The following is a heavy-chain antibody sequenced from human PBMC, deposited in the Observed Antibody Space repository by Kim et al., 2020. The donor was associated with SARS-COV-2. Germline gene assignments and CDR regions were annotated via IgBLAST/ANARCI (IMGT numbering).Heavy chain of an antibody. D-gene: IGHD6-19*01. Sequence: SETLSLTCTVSGGSISSSSYYWGWIRQPPGKGLEWIGSIYYSGSTYYNPSLKRRITISVDTSKNQFSLKLSSVTAADTAVYYCARHGNLPGYSSGWYMFPCFDPLGQGALVTASS. CDR3: ARHGNLPGYSSGWYMFPCFDP. CDR1: GGSISSSSYY. CDR2: IYYSGST. V-gene: IGHV4-39*01. J-gene: IGHJ5*02.